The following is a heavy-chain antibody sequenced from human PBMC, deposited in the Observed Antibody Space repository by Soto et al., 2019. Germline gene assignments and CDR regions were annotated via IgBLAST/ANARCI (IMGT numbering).Heavy chain of an antibody. CDR1: GGNFNTYA. J-gene: IGHJ4*02. V-gene: IGHV1-69*19. CDR2: ISPMFGAA. Sequence: QVQLVQSGAEMKKPGSSVKVSCQSSGGNFNTYAMNWVRQAPGQGPEWMGDISPMFGAANYAPKFQGRVTMTADESTGTSYMQLSSLTSEDTALYFCAREVQVHTPAFVYWGQGTLVTVSS. D-gene: IGHD3-10*01. CDR3: AREVQVHTPAFVY.